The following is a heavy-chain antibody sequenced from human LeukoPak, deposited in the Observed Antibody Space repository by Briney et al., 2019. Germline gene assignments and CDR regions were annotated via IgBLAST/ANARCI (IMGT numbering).Heavy chain of an antibody. CDR3: AKDYLRGLDY. Sequence: GGSLRLSCAASGFTFSSYAMHWVRQAPGKGLEWVAVISYDGSNKYYADSVKGRFTISRDNSKNTLYLQMNSLRAEDTAVYYCAKDYLRGLDYWGQGTLVTVSS. CDR2: ISYDGSNK. J-gene: IGHJ4*02. CDR1: GFTFSSYA. V-gene: IGHV3-30*04.